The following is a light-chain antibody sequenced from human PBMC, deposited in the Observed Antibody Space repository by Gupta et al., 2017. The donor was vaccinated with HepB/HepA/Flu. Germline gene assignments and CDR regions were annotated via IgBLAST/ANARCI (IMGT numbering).Light chain of an antibody. CDR1: GLGSKY. CDR2: QDT. Sequence: SYVLTQPPSLSVSPGQTATITCFGDGLGSKYVCWYQQKLVQSPVLVVYQDTKRPSGIPERFSGSNSGNTATLTISGTQAVDEADYFCQAWDSVTVVFGGGTKLTVL. CDR3: QAWDSVTVV. V-gene: IGLV3-1*01. J-gene: IGLJ2*01.